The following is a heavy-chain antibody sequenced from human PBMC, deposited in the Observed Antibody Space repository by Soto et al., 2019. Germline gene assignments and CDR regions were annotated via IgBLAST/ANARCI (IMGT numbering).Heavy chain of an antibody. J-gene: IGHJ4*02. CDR1: GGSISSNY. D-gene: IGHD6-13*01. V-gene: IGHV4-59*01. Sequence: SETLSLTCTVSGGSISSNYWTWTRQPPGKGLEWIGYVYNSGSTNYNPSLKSRVTISEDTSKSQFSLKVNSMTAADTAVYYCARYRREAVAGYTLDNWGQGILVTVSS. CDR3: ARYRREAVAGYTLDN. CDR2: VYNSGST.